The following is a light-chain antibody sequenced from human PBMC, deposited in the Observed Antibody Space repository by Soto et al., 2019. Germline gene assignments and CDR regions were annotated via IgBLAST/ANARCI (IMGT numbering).Light chain of an antibody. CDR3: SSYTSSNILV. CDR1: SSDVGGYNY. Sequence: QSVLAQPSAVSGSPGQSTIISCTGTSSDVGGYNYVSWYQQHPGKAPKFLIYEVDNRASGVSDRFSGSKSGNTASLTISGLQAEDEADYSCSSYTSSNILVFGTGNKVTVL. CDR2: EVD. J-gene: IGLJ1*01. V-gene: IGLV2-14*01.